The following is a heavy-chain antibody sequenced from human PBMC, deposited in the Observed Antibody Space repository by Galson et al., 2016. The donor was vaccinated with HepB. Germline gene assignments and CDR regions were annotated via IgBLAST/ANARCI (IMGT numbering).Heavy chain of an antibody. D-gene: IGHD3-16*02. J-gene: IGHJ4*02. CDR2: ISFDGSNN. Sequence: SLRLSCAASGFTFRSYAMHWVRQAPGKGLEWVAVISFDGSNNFYAASVKGRFTISRDNSKNTLYLQMNSLRAEDTAVYYCARDDDYVWGTYRYTRTVPQYYFDYWGQGTLVTVSS. CDR3: ARDDDYVWGTYRYTRTVPQYYFDY. CDR1: GFTFRSYA. V-gene: IGHV3-30-3*01.